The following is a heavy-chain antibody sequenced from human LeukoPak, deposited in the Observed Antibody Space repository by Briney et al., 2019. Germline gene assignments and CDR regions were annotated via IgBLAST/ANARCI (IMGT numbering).Heavy chain of an antibody. CDR3: ARPSRTGSGWDAFDI. Sequence: PSETLSLTCTVSGGSISNYYWSWIRQPPGKELEWIGYISYSGSTNYNPSLTSRVTISVDTSKNQFSLNLSSVTAADTAVYYCARPSRTGSGWDAFDIWGKGTMVTVSS. D-gene: IGHD3-22*01. V-gene: IGHV4-59*08. J-gene: IGHJ3*02. CDR2: ISYSGST. CDR1: GGSISNYY.